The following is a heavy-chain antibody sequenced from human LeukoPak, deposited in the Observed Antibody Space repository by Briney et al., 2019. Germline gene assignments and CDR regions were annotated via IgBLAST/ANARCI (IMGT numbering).Heavy chain of an antibody. CDR2: MYLSGTT. CDR3: AGLVGRYSSGLYYYYFDY. CDR1: GDSINSLDL. J-gene: IGHJ4*02. D-gene: IGHD3-22*01. V-gene: IGHV4-4*02. Sequence: SGTLSLTCTVSGDSINSLDLWSWVRQPPGKGLEWIGEMYLSGTTHSNPSVKSRVTISIDKSKNRFFLNLSSVTAADTAVYYCAGLVGRYSSGLYYYYFDYWGQGTLVTVSS.